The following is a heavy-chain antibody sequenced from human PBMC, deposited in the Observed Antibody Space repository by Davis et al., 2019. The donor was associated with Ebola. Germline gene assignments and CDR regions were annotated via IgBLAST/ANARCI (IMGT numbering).Heavy chain of an antibody. V-gene: IGHV5-51*01. J-gene: IGHJ2*01. CDR1: GYSFTSYW. D-gene: IGHD3-10*01. CDR3: ARLYGPGHYLNWYFNL. Sequence: KVSCKGSGYSFTSYWISWVRQMPGKGLEWMGMIYPSDSDTRYSPSFQGQVIISADQSISTAYLQWDSLQASDTAVYYCARLYGPGHYLNWYFNLWGRGTLVTVSS. CDR2: IYPSDSDT.